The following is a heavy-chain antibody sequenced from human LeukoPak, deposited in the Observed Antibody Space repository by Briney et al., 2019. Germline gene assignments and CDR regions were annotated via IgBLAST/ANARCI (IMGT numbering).Heavy chain of an antibody. D-gene: IGHD3-22*01. CDR1: GGSISSGSYY. J-gene: IGHJ4*02. CDR3: ARDTIEYYYDSSGSYYFDY. V-gene: IGHV4-61*02. Sequence: SETLFLTCAVSGGSISSGSYYWRWIRQPAGKGLEWIVRIYTSGSTNYNPSLKSRVTISVDTSKNQFSLKLSSVTAADTAVYYCARDTIEYYYDSSGSYYFDYWGQGTLVTVSS. CDR2: IYTSGST.